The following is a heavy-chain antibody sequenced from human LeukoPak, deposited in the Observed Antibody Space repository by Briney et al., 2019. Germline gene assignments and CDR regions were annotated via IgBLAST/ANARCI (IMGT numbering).Heavy chain of an antibody. V-gene: IGHV1-18*01. D-gene: IGHD3-3*01. Sequence: GASVKVSCKASGYTFTSYGISWVRQAPGQGLEWMGWISAYNGNTNYAQKLQGRVTMTTDTSTSTAYMELRSLRSDDTAVYYCARDQAINTYYDFWSGYKNPDAFDIWGQGTMVTVSS. J-gene: IGHJ3*02. CDR3: ARDQAINTYYDFWSGYKNPDAFDI. CDR1: GYTFTSYG. CDR2: ISAYNGNT.